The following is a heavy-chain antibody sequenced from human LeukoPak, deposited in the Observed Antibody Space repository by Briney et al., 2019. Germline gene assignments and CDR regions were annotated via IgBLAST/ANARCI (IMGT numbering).Heavy chain of an antibody. CDR3: ARGSVVTLAFDI. D-gene: IGHD2-21*02. Sequence: PSETLSLTCTVSGGSISSYYWSWIRQPPGKGLEWIGYIYYSGSTNYNPSHKSRVTISVDTSKNQFSLKLSSVTAADTAVYYCARGSVVTLAFDIWGQGTMVTVSS. J-gene: IGHJ3*02. CDR2: IYYSGST. V-gene: IGHV4-59*01. CDR1: GGSISSYY.